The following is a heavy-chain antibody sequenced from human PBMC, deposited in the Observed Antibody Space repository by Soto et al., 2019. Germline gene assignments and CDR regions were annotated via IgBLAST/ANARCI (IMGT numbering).Heavy chain of an antibody. V-gene: IGHV1-58*01. Sequence: ASVKVSCKASGFTFTSPAVQWVRQARGQRLEWIGWIVVGSGNTNYAQKFQERVTITRDMSTSTAYMELSSLRSEDTAVYYCAAYTMIVVVPTMAFDIWGQGTMVTVSS. J-gene: IGHJ3*02. CDR3: AAYTMIVVVPTMAFDI. CDR1: GFTFTSPA. D-gene: IGHD3-22*01. CDR2: IVVGSGNT.